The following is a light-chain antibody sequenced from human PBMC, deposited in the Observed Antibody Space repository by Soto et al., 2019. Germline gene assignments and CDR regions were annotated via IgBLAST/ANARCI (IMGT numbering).Light chain of an antibody. J-gene: IGLJ3*02. V-gene: IGLV1-44*01. CDR1: SSNIGSNT. Sequence: QSVLTQPASVSGTPGQRVTISCSGSSSNIGSNTVNWYQQLPGTAPKHLIFSNNQRPSGVPDRFSGSKSGTSASLAISGLQPEDEADYYCAAWDDSLSWVFGGGTQLTVL. CDR2: SNN. CDR3: AAWDDSLSWV.